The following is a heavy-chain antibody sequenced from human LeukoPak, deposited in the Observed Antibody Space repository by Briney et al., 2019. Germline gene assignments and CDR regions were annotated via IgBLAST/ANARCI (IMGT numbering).Heavy chain of an antibody. CDR1: GYTFTSYY. D-gene: IGHD1-26*01. J-gene: IGHJ4*02. CDR3: ARDLSGNHYGHFDY. V-gene: IGHV1-46*01. Sequence: SVKVSCKASGYTFTSYYMHWVRQAPGQGLEWMGIINPGDGRTTYPQKFQGRVTMTRDTSTTTVYMELSSLRSEDTAVYYCARDLSGNHYGHFDYWGQGTLVTVSS. CDR2: INPGDGRT.